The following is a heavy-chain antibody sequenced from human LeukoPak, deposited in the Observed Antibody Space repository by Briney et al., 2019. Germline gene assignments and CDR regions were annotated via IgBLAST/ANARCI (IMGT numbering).Heavy chain of an antibody. J-gene: IGHJ4*02. Sequence: GRSLRLSCAASGFSFSTYGMHWVRQAPGKGLEWVAVIWYDGSNKYYADSVKGRFIISRDNSKNTLYLQMNSLRAEDTAVYYCARRGVGVTPDYWGQGTLVTVSS. D-gene: IGHD1-26*01. CDR1: GFSFSTYG. CDR3: ARRGVGVTPDY. CDR2: IWYDGSNK. V-gene: IGHV3-33*01.